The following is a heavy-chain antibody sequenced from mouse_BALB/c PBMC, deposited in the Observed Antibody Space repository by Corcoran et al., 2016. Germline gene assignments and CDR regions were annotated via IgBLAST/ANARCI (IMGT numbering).Heavy chain of an antibody. J-gene: IGHJ2*01. CDR2: INPDSSTI. CDR1: GFDFSRYW. CDR3: ARNAHWGYFDY. D-gene: IGHD4-1*01. V-gene: IGHV4-1*02. Sequence: EVKLLESGGGLVQPGGSLKLSCAASGFDFSRYWMSWVRQAPGKGLEWIGEINPDSSTINYTPSLKDKFIISRDNAKNTQYLQMSKVRSEDTALYYCARNAHWGYFDYWGQGTTLTVSS.